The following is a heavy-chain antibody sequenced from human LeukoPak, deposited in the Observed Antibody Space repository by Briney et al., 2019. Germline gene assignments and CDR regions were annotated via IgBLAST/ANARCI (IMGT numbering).Heavy chain of an antibody. D-gene: IGHD4-17*01. Sequence: ASVKVSCKASGYTFTSHYMHWVRQAPEQGLEWMGIISPSGGSTGYAQKFQGRVTMTRDTSISTAYMELSRLRSDDTAVYYCARTTLYGDLYFDYWGQGTLVTVSS. CDR2: ISPSGGST. CDR3: ARTTLYGDLYFDY. CDR1: GYTFTSHY. V-gene: IGHV1-46*01. J-gene: IGHJ4*02.